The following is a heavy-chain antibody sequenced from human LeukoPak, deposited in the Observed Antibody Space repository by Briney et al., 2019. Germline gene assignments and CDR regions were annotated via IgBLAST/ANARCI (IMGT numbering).Heavy chain of an antibody. V-gene: IGHV3-30*18. J-gene: IGHJ4*02. CDR1: GFTFSSYG. CDR3: AKVTMVRGVTQSGDY. Sequence: PGGSQRLSCAASGFTFSSYGMHWVRQAPGKGLEWVAVISYDGSNKYYADSVKGRFTISRDNSKNTLYLQMNSLRAEDTAVYYCAKVTMVRGVTQSGDYWGQGTLVTVSS. D-gene: IGHD3-10*01. CDR2: ISYDGSNK.